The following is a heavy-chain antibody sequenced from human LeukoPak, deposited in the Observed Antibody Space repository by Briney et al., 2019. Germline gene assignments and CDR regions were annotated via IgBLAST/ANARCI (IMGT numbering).Heavy chain of an antibody. J-gene: IGHJ4*02. Sequence: GGSLRLSCAASGFTFSNYLMHWVRQAPGKGLVWVSRITSDGTNVIYADSVKGRFTISRDNAKNTLYLQMNSLRARDTAVYYCAADRGGWSYWGRGTLVTVSS. V-gene: IGHV3-74*01. D-gene: IGHD6-19*01. CDR2: ITSDGTNV. CDR3: AADRGGWSY. CDR1: GFTFSNYL.